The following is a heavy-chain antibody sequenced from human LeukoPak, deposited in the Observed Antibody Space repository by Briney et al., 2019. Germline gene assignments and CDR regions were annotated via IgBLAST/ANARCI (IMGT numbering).Heavy chain of an antibody. J-gene: IGHJ4*02. Sequence: GGSLRLSCAASGFTFSSYGMSWVRQAPGKGLEWVSSISGSGGSIYYAGSVKGRFTISRDNSKNTLYLQMNSLRAEDTAVYYCAKSAVAELSDFDYWGQGTLVTVSS. V-gene: IGHV3-23*01. CDR2: ISGSGGSI. CDR1: GFTFSSYG. D-gene: IGHD6-19*01. CDR3: AKSAVAELSDFDY.